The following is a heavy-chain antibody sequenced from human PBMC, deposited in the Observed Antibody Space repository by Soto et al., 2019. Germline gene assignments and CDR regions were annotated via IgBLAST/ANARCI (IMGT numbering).Heavy chain of an antibody. D-gene: IGHD1-1*01. CDR3: AKWNGYGDY. CDR1: VFSLSTYG. Sequence: PWWSLRLSCSASVFSLSTYGVTWFRQAPGKGLEWVSGFSGGSGTTHYADSVKGRFSITRDNSKNTAHLEMNSLRVEDTAIYYCAKWNGYGDYWGQGILVTVSS. J-gene: IGHJ4*02. V-gene: IGHV3-23*01. CDR2: FSGGSGTT.